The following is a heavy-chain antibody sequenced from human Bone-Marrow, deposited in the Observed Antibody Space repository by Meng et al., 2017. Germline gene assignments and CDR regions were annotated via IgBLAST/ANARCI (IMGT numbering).Heavy chain of an antibody. D-gene: IGHD3-10*01. V-gene: IGHV5-51*01. CDR1: GYSFTSYW. Sequence: KVSCKGSGYSFTSYWIGWVRQMPGKGLEWMGIIYPGDSDTRYSPSFQGQVTISADKSISTAYLQWSSLKASDTAMYYCASLRRVLLWFGGGFEDAFDIWGQGTMVTVSS. CDR3: ASLRRVLLWFGGGFEDAFDI. CDR2: IYPGDSDT. J-gene: IGHJ3*02.